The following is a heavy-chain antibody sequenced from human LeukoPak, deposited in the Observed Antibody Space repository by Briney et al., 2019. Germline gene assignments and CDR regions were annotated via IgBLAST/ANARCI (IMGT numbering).Heavy chain of an antibody. V-gene: IGHV1-18*01. CDR1: GYTFTSYG. D-gene: IGHD2-2*01. J-gene: IGHJ6*03. Sequence: ASVKVSCKASGYTFTSYGISWVRQAPGQGLEWMGWISAYNGNTNYAQKLQGRVTMTTDTSTSTAYMELRSLRSDDTAVYYCARNRAAIPIYYYYMDVWGKGTTVTISS. CDR2: ISAYNGNT. CDR3: ARNRAAIPIYYYYMDV.